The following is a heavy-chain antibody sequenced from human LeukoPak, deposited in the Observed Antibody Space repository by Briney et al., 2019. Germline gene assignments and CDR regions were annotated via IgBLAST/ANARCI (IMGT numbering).Heavy chain of an antibody. J-gene: IGHJ4*02. CDR2: IYYSGST. CDR3: AGARRYYYDSSGYSFDY. V-gene: IGHV4-59*01. D-gene: IGHD3-22*01. Sequence: SETLSLTCTVSGGSISSYYWSWIRQPPGKGLEWIGYIYYSGSTKYNPSLKSRVTISVDTSKNQFSLKLSSVTAADTAVYYCAGARRYYYDSSGYSFDYWGQGTLVTVSS. CDR1: GGSISSYY.